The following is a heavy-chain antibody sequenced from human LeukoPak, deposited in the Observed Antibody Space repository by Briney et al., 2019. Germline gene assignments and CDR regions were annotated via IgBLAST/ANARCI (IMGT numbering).Heavy chain of an antibody. V-gene: IGHV4-30-2*01. CDR3: ARVPSTTYLGYYYYYYGMDV. CDR1: GGSISSGGYY. CDR2: INHSGST. D-gene: IGHD2/OR15-2a*01. J-gene: IGHJ6*02. Sequence: PSQTLSLTCTVSGGSISSGGYYWSWIRQPPGKGLEWIGEINHSGSTNYNPSLKSRVTISVDTSKNQFSLKLSSVTAADTAVYYCARVPSTTYLGYYYYYYGMDVWGQGTTVTVSS.